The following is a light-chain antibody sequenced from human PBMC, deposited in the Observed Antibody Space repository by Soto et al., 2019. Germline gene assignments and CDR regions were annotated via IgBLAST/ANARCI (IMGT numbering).Light chain of an antibody. Sequence: EIVMTQSPATLSVSPGEGATLSCRASHSVDSNLVWYQQKPGQAPRLLIFGASTRATGIPARFSGSGSGTDFTLTISSLQSEDFGVYFCQQYDKWPLTFGGGTKVEIK. V-gene: IGKV3D-15*01. J-gene: IGKJ4*01. CDR1: HSVDSN. CDR2: GAS. CDR3: QQYDKWPLT.